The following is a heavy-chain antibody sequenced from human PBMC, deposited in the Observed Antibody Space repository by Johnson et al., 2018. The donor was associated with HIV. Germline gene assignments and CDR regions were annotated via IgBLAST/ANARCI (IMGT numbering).Heavy chain of an antibody. Sequence: VQLVESGGGVVQPGGSLRLSCAASGFTFSSYGMHWVRQAPGKGLEWVANIKQDGSERYFVDSVKGRFTISRDNARNSLYLQMNTLRAEDTAVYFCARDRCSSTSCIDAFDIWGQGTMVTVSS. V-gene: IGHV3-7*05. D-gene: IGHD2-2*01. J-gene: IGHJ3*02. CDR2: IKQDGSER. CDR3: ARDRCSSTSCIDAFDI. CDR1: GFTFSSYG.